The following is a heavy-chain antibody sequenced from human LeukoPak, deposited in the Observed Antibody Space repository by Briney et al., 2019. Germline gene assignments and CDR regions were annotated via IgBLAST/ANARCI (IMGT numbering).Heavy chain of an antibody. CDR2: IYPGDSDT. CDR3: ARQPYCSGRSCYEAVDAFDI. Sequence: GESLQISCKGSGYRFTTYWIGWVRQMPGKGLEWMGVIYPGDSDTRYRPSFQGQVIISADKSISTAYLQWSSLKASDTAMYYCARQPYCSGRSCYEAVDAFDIWGQGTMVTVFS. CDR1: GYRFTTYW. V-gene: IGHV5-51*01. J-gene: IGHJ3*02. D-gene: IGHD2-15*01.